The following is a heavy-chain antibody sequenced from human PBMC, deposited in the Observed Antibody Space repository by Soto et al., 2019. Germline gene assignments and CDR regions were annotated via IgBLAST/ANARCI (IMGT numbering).Heavy chain of an antibody. CDR3: ASSSLPYDILTGYYMAAIDY. CDR1: GGSLSSGGYH. Sequence: SETLSLTCTVSGGSLSSGGYHWSWIRQHPGKGLEGIGYIYYSGSTYYNPSLKSRVTISVDTSKNQFSLKLSSVTAADTAVYYCASSSLPYDILTGYYMAAIDYWGQGTLVTVSS. D-gene: IGHD3-9*01. J-gene: IGHJ4*02. V-gene: IGHV4-31*03. CDR2: IYYSGST.